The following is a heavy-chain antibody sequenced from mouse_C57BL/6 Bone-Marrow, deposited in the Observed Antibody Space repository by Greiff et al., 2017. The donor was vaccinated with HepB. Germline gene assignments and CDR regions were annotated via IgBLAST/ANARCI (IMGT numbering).Heavy chain of an antibody. CDR1: GYTFTSYD. CDR3: ARRGYDYDRAWFAY. Sequence: QVQLKQSGPELVKPGASVKLSCKASGYTFTSYDINWVKQRPGQGLEWIGWIYPRDGSTKYNEKFKGKATLTVDTSSSTAYMELHSLTSEDSAVYFCARRGYDYDRAWFAYWGQGTLVTVSA. J-gene: IGHJ3*01. D-gene: IGHD2-4*01. V-gene: IGHV1-85*01. CDR2: IYPRDGST.